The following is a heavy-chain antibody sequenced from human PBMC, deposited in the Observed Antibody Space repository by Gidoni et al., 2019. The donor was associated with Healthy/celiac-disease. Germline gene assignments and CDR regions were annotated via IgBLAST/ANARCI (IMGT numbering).Heavy chain of an antibody. CDR1: GFTFSSYG. CDR2: IWYDGSNN. Sequence: QVQLVEPGGGVVQPGRSLRLSCAASGFTFSSYGRHWARQAPRKGLEWVAGIWYDGSNNYYADSVKGRFTFSRDNSKNTLYLQMNSLRAEDTAVYYCARDRGGYAIDYWGQGTLVTVSS. J-gene: IGHJ4*02. D-gene: IGHD2-2*01. CDR3: ARDRGGYAIDY. V-gene: IGHV3-33*01.